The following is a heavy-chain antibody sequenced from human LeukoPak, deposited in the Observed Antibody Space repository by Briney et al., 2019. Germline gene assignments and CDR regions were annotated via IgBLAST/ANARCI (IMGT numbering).Heavy chain of an antibody. CDR3: ARGPLVAYYYDSSGYSFDY. D-gene: IGHD3-22*01. CDR1: GFTFSSYE. J-gene: IGHJ4*02. Sequence: GGSLRLSCAASGFTFSSYEMNWVRQAPGKGLEWVSYISSSGSTIYYADSVKGRFTISRDNAKNSLYLQMNSLRAEDTAVYYCARGPLVAYYYDSSGYSFDYWGQGTLVTVSS. V-gene: IGHV3-48*03. CDR2: ISSSGSTI.